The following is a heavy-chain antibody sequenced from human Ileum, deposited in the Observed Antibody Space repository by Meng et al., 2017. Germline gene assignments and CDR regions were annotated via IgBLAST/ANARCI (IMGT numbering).Heavy chain of an antibody. V-gene: IGHV3-7*01. D-gene: IGHD6-19*01. J-gene: IGHJ2*01. CDR3: ARVDRYSSGWYSRYWYFDL. CDR2: IKQDGSEK. CDR1: GFTFSSYW. Sequence: GESLKISCAASGFTFSSYWMSWVRQAPGKGLEWVANIKQDGSEKYYVDSVKGRFTISRDNAKNSLYLQMNSLRAEDTAVYYCARVDRYSSGWYSRYWYFDLWGHGTLVTVSS.